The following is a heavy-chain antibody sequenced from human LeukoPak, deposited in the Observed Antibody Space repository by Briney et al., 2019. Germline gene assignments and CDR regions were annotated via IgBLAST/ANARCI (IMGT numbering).Heavy chain of an antibody. J-gene: IGHJ4*02. CDR1: GFPFGDFA. CDR3: TRDHRDDWNPGYYFDY. D-gene: IGHD1-1*01. V-gene: IGHV3-49*04. Sequence: GGSLRLSCTTSGFPFGDFAMNWVRQAPGKGLEWVGFIKTQVYGGTTEYGAPVKGRFTISRDDSRAIAYLQMNSLKTEDTAVYFCTRDHRDDWNPGYYFDYWGQGALVTVSS. CDR2: IKTQVYGGTT.